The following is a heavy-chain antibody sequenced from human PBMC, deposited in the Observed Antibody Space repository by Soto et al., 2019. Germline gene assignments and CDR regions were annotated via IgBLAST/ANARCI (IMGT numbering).Heavy chain of an antibody. CDR1: GGSFSGYY. CDR2: INHSGST. D-gene: IGHD3-10*01. CDR3: ARGRNMALYFDY. V-gene: IGHV4-34*01. Sequence: SETLSLTCAVYGGSFSGYYWSWIRQPPGKGLEWIGEINHSGSTNYNPSLKSRVTISVDTSKNQFSLKLSSVTAADTAVYYCARGRNMALYFDYWGQGTLVTVSS. J-gene: IGHJ4*02.